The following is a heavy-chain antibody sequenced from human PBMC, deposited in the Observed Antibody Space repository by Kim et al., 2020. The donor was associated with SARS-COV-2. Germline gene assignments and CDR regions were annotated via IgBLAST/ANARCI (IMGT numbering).Heavy chain of an antibody. J-gene: IGHJ1*01. D-gene: IGHD2-2*01. Sequence: ASVKVSCKASGYIFTNYGINWVRQAPGQGLEWMGWTNTYNGNTNYAQTFQGRVTITTDTSTSTTYMELRSLRSDDTAVYYCTRAGLSLDTTRYFPHWGQGTLVTVSS. CDR1: GYIFTNYG. V-gene: IGHV1-18*04. CDR2: TNTYNGNT. CDR3: TRAGLSLDTTRYFPH.